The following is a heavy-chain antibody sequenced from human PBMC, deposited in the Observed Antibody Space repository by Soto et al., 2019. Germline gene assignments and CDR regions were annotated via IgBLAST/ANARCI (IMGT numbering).Heavy chain of an antibody. Sequence: QVQLQESGPGLVKPSQTLSLTCTVSGGSISSGGYYWSWIRQHPGKGLEWIGYIYYSGSTYYNPSLKSRVTISVDTSKNQFSLKLSSVTAADTAVYYCARDRVGAYSSSWTDAFDIWGQGTMVTVSS. CDR3: ARDRVGAYSSSWTDAFDI. V-gene: IGHV4-31*03. J-gene: IGHJ3*02. CDR2: IYYSGST. CDR1: GGSISSGGYY. D-gene: IGHD6-13*01.